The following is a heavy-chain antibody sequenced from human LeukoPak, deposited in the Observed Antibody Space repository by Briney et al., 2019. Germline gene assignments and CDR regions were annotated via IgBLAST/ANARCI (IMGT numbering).Heavy chain of an antibody. CDR2: IYSGGNT. J-gene: IGHJ4*02. V-gene: IGHV3-66*02. Sequence: GGSLRLSCAASGFTVSRNYMSWVRQAPGKGLEWVSVIYSGGNTYYADSVKGRFTISRDNSKNTLYLQMNSLRAEDTAVYYCARVSYDFWSGYPDYWGQGTLVTVSS. D-gene: IGHD3-3*01. CDR3: ARVSYDFWSGYPDY. CDR1: GFTVSRNY.